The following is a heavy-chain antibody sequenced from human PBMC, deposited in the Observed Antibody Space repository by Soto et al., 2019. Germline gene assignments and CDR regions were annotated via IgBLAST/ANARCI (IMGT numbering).Heavy chain of an antibody. D-gene: IGHD3-16*01. CDR1: GEGFSRYA. CDR2: IIPIFGTA. V-gene: IGHV1-69*06. CDR3: AGGGASYKNCFGP. J-gene: IGHJ5*02. Sequence: FSVNVARKTAGEGFSRYARSRVRLNPAQRLEWMGGIIPIFGTASYAHKFQGRVTITADKSTSTAYMGLGSLRSEDTAVYSCAGGGASYKNCFGPWGQGTLVTVSS.